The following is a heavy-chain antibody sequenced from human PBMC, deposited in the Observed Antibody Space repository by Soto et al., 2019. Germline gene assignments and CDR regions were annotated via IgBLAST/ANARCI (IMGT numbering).Heavy chain of an antibody. V-gene: IGHV3-48*01. J-gene: IGHJ4*02. CDR2: ISSGSSSI. CDR1: GFTFNSYS. Sequence: VQLVESGGGLVQPGGSLRLSCAASGFTFNSYSMNWVRQAPGKGLEWVSYISSGSSSIYYADSVKGRFTISRDNAKDSLYLQMNSLRVEDTAVYYCARSDGMGDWGQGTLVTVSS. CDR3: ARSDGMGD.